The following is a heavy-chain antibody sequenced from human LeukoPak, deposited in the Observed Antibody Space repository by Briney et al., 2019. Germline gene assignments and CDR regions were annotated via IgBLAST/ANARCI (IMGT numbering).Heavy chain of an antibody. Sequence: PSETLSLTCTVSGGSISSSSYYWGWIRQPPGKGLEWIGSIYYSGSTYYNPSLKSRVTISVDTSKNQFSLKLSSVTAADTAVYYCARRSREMATTAKFGYWGQGTLVTVSS. CDR1: GGSISSSSYY. V-gene: IGHV4-39*07. J-gene: IGHJ4*02. CDR2: IYYSGST. CDR3: ARRSREMATTAKFGY. D-gene: IGHD5-24*01.